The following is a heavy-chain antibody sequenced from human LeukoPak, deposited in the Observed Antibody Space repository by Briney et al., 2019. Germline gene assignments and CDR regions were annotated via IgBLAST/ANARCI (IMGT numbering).Heavy chain of an antibody. V-gene: IGHV3-33*06. CDR3: AKSGYGDRYFDY. CDR1: GFTFSSYG. J-gene: IGHJ4*02. D-gene: IGHD4-17*01. CDR2: IWYDGSNK. Sequence: GGSLRLSCAASGFTFSSYGMHWVRQAPGKRLEWVAVIWYDGSNKYYADSVKGRFTISRDNSKNTLYLQMNSLRAEDTAVYYCAKSGYGDRYFDYWGQGTLVTVSS.